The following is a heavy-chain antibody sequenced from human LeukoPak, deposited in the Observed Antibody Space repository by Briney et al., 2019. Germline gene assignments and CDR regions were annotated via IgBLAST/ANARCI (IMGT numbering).Heavy chain of an antibody. CDR3: ARGGYSYGFDY. CDR1: GGSISSYY. J-gene: IGHJ4*02. Sequence: SETLSLTCTVSGGSISSYYWSWIRQPPGKGLEWIGYIYYSGSTNYNPSLKSRVTISVDTSKNQFSLKLSSVTTADTAVYYCARGGYSYGFDYWGQGTLVTVSS. V-gene: IGHV4-59*01. CDR2: IYYSGST. D-gene: IGHD5-18*01.